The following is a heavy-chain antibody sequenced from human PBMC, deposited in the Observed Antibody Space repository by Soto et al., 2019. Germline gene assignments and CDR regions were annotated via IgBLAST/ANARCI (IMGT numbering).Heavy chain of an antibody. V-gene: IGHV4-30-2*01. CDR2: IYHSGST. D-gene: IGHD6-13*01. J-gene: IGHJ3*02. CDR1: GGSISSGGYS. CDR3: ATSSSWYGDDAFDI. Sequence: QLQLQESGSGLVKPSQTLSLTCAVSGGSISSGGYSWSWIRQPPGKGLEWIGYIYHSGSTYYNPYLTSRVTISVDRSKSQFSLKLSSVTAADTAVYYCATSSSWYGDDAFDIWGQGTMVTVSS.